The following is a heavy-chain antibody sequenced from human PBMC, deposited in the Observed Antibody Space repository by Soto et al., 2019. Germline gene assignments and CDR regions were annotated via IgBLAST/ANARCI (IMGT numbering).Heavy chain of an antibody. V-gene: IGHV1-18*01. D-gene: IGHD4-17*01. CDR3: ARDKGGASPYGDYCCDTNYY. J-gene: IGHJ4*02. Sequence: ASVKVSCKASSYTFTSYGISWVRQAPGQGLEWMGWISAYNGNTNYAQKLQGRVTMTTDASTSTAYMELRSLRSDDTAVYYCARDKGGASPYGDYCCDTNYYWGQGTLVTVSS. CDR1: SYTFTSYG. CDR2: ISAYNGNT.